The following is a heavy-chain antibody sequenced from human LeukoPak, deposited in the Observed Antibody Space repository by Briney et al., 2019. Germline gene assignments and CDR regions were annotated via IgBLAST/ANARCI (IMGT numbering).Heavy chain of an antibody. D-gene: IGHD2-2*01. J-gene: IGHJ5*02. CDR3: ARDSALRVVPAVKLPFDP. Sequence: GGSLSLSCAASGFSFTTYAITWVRQAPGKGLEWISAVSDSGSGTYYADSVRGRFTISRDNAKNSLYLQMNSLRAEDTAVYYCARDSALRVVPAVKLPFDPWGQGTLVTVSS. CDR1: GFSFTTYA. CDR2: VSDSGSGT. V-gene: IGHV3-23*01.